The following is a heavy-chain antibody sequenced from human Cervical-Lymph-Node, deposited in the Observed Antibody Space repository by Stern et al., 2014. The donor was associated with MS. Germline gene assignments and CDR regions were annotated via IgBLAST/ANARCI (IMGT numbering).Heavy chain of an antibody. CDR3: ARRHCSSRRCGWFDP. J-gene: IGHJ5*02. CDR2: IYPSDSDT. D-gene: IGHD2-2*01. Sequence: EVQLEESGAEVKKPGESLKISCKGSGYSFASYWIGWVRQMPGKGLEWMGIIYPSDSDTRYSPSFQGQVPISADKSINTAYLQWSSLKASDTAMYYCARRHCSSRRCGWFDPWGQGTLVTVSS. CDR1: GYSFASYW. V-gene: IGHV5-51*01.